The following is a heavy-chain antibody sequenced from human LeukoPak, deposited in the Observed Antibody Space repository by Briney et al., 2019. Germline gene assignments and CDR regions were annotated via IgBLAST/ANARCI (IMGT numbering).Heavy chain of an antibody. CDR2: IYTSGST. CDR3: ARTRYYYNSRSYGAPYYFDY. CDR1: GGSISSYY. V-gene: IGHV4-4*07. J-gene: IGHJ4*02. D-gene: IGHD3-10*01. Sequence: PSETLSLTCTVSGGSISSYYWSWIRQPAGKGLEWIGRIYTSGSTYYNPSLKSRVTISVDTSKNQFSLKLSSVTAADTAVYYCARTRYYYNSRSYGAPYYFDYWGQGTLVTVSS.